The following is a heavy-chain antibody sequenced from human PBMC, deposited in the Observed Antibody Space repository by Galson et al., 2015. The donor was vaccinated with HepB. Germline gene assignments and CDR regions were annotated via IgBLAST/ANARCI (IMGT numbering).Heavy chain of an antibody. V-gene: IGHV7-4-1*02. CDR3: ARDPRQSYDILTGYYTGLDY. CDR2: INTNTGNP. J-gene: IGHJ4*02. CDR1: GYTFTSYA. Sequence: SVKASCKASGYTFTSYAMNWVRQAPGQGLEWMGWINTNTGNPTYAQGFTGRFVFSLDTSVSTAYLQISSLKAEDTAVYYCARDPRQSYDILTGYYTGLDYWGQGTLVTVSS. D-gene: IGHD3-9*01.